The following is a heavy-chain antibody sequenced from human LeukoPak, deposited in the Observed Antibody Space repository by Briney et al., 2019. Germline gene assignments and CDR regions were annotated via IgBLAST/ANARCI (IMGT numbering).Heavy chain of an antibody. J-gene: IGHJ3*02. CDR2: IRSKAYGGTT. D-gene: IGHD3-22*01. CDR3: TRDAPGYYYDSSSAFDI. Sequence: GGSLRLPCTASGFTFGDYAMSWVRQAPGKGLEWVGFIRSKAYGGTTEYAASVKGRFTISRDDSKSIAYLQMNSLKTEDTAVYYCTRDAPGYYYDSSSAFDIWGQGTMVTVSS. CDR1: GFTFGDYA. V-gene: IGHV3-49*04.